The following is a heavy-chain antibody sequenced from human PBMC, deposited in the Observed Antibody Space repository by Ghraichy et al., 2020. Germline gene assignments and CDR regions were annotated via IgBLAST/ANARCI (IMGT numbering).Heavy chain of an antibody. Sequence: GGSKKLSCAASGFTFSSYSMNWVRQAPGKGLEWVSSISSSSSYIYYADSVKGRFTISRDNAKNSLYLQMNSLRAEDTAVYYCARDGPYYYDSSGYYGGYFDYWGQGTLVTVSS. CDR1: GFTFSSYS. CDR3: ARDGPYYYDSSGYYGGYFDY. J-gene: IGHJ4*02. D-gene: IGHD3-22*01. CDR2: ISSSSSYI. V-gene: IGHV3-21*01.